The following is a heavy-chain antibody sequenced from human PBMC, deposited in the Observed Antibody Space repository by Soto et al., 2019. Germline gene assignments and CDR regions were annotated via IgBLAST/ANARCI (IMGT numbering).Heavy chain of an antibody. D-gene: IGHD3-3*01. V-gene: IGHV2-70*01. J-gene: IGHJ5*01. Sequence: SGPTLVNPTQTLTLTCTFSGFSLSSIGMCVSWIRQPPGKALEWLALIDWDGDEYYSTSLETRLTISKDTSKNQVVLTMSNMDPVDTATYYCARSITRSGFFNWFDSWSQGNLVTVSS. CDR1: GFSLSSIGMC. CDR2: IDWDGDE. CDR3: ARSITRSGFFNWFDS.